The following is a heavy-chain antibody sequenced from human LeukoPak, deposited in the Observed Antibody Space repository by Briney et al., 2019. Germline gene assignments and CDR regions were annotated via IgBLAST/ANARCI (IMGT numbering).Heavy chain of an antibody. J-gene: IGHJ4*02. D-gene: IGHD6-19*01. Sequence: SETLSLTCTVSGGSISSYYWSWIRQPPGKGLEWIGYIYYTGSTNSNPSLKSRVTISVDTSKNQFSLKLRSVTAADTAVYYCATLSSGWYQGVHWGQGILVTVSS. CDR1: GGSISSYY. V-gene: IGHV4-59*01. CDR2: IYYTGST. CDR3: ATLSSGWYQGVH.